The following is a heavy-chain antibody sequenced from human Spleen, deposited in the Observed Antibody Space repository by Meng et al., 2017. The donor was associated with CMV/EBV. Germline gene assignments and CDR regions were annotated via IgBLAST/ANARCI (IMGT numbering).Heavy chain of an antibody. J-gene: IGHJ4*02. V-gene: IGHV4-34*01. D-gene: IGHD3-10*01. CDR1: GGSFSGYY. CDR3: ARVNPAVGSGSYYFDY. CDR2: INHSGST. Sequence: VELKQWGAGLLKPSGTLSLTCAVYGGSFSGYYWSWIRQPPGKGLEWIGEINHSGSTNYNPSLKSRVTISVDTSKNQFSLKLSSVTAADTAVYYCARVNPAVGSGSYYFDYWGQGTLVTVSS.